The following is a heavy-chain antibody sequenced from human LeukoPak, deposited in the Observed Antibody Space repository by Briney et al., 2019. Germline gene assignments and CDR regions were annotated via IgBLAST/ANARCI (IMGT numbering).Heavy chain of an antibody. J-gene: IGHJ3*02. Sequence: SETLSLTCSVSGGSISNSSYYWGWIRQPPGKGLEWVGSIYYSGITYYSPSLKSRVTISVDTSKNQFSLKLSSVTAADTAVYYCAAVAATYAFDIWGQGTMVTVSS. CDR1: GGSISNSSYY. V-gene: IGHV4-39*01. D-gene: IGHD6-19*01. CDR3: AAVAATYAFDI. CDR2: IYYSGIT.